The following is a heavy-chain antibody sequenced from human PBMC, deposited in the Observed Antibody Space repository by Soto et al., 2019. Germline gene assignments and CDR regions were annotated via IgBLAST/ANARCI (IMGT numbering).Heavy chain of an antibody. CDR1: GYTFTSYG. J-gene: IGHJ4*02. CDR3: ARVRGYCSSTSCYAGMKFDY. V-gene: IGHV1-18*01. CDR2: ISAYNGNT. Sequence: ASVKVSCKASGYTFTSYGISWVRQAPGQGLEWMGWISAYNGNTNYAQKLQGRVTMTTDTSTSTAYMELRSLRSDDTAVYYCARVRGYCSSTSCYAGMKFDYWGQGTLVTV. D-gene: IGHD2-2*01.